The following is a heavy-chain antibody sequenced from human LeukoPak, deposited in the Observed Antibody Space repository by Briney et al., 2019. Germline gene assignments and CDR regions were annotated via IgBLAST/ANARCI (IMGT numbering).Heavy chain of an antibody. CDR1: GFTLSSLK. Sequence: PGGSLRLSCATSGFTLSSLKMTWVRQAPGKGLEWVACISPSSSYIYYADSLKGRVTISRDNAKNSVFLQMSSLRAEDTAVYYCARYFTGGEYFDSWGQGTLVSVSS. J-gene: IGHJ4*02. D-gene: IGHD3-16*01. CDR3: ARYFTGGEYFDS. V-gene: IGHV3-21*01. CDR2: ISPSSSYI.